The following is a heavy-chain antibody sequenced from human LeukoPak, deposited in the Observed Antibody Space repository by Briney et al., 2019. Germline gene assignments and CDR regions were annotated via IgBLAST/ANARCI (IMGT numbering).Heavy chain of an antibody. Sequence: GGSLRLSCAASGFTFSSYAMLWVRQAPGKGLEWVAVISYDGSNKYYADSVKGRFTISRDNSKNTLYLQMNSLRVEDTAVYYCAKDLSGGNSGYELDHWGQGTLVTVSS. J-gene: IGHJ4*02. D-gene: IGHD5-12*01. CDR3: AKDLSGGNSGYELDH. CDR1: GFTFSSYA. V-gene: IGHV3-30-3*01. CDR2: ISYDGSNK.